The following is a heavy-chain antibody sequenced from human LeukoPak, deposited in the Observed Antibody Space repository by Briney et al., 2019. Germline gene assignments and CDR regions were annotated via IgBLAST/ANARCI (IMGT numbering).Heavy chain of an antibody. D-gene: IGHD2-2*01. J-gene: IGHJ4*02. CDR2: INPNSGGT. Sequence: ASVRVSCKASGYTFTGYYMHWVRQAPGQGLEWMGWINPNSGGTNYAQKFQGRDTMTRDTSISTAYMELSRLRSDDTAVYYCARDQHIVVVPAASSCWGQGTLVTVSS. CDR3: ARDQHIVVVPAASSC. V-gene: IGHV1-2*02. CDR1: GYTFTGYY.